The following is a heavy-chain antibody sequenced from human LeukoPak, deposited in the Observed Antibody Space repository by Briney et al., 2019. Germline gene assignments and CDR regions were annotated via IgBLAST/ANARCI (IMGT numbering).Heavy chain of an antibody. J-gene: IGHJ4*02. CDR1: GFSFSGYW. V-gene: IGHV3-74*01. Sequence: GGSLRLSCTTSGFSFSGYWMPWVRQAPGKGLVWVSRIKSDGSSTTYADSVKGRFTISRDNARNTLYLQMNSLRAEDTAVYYCAKSDYFDSWGQGTLVTVSS. CDR3: AKSDYFDS. CDR2: IKSDGSST.